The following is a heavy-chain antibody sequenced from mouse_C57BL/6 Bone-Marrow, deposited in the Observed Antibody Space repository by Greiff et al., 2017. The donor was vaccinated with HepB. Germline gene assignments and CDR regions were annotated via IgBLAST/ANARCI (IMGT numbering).Heavy chain of an antibody. CDR3: AREEYYGSSYGD. D-gene: IGHD1-1*01. J-gene: IGHJ2*01. CDR1: GYTFTSYG. Sequence: VQLQQSGAELARPGASVKLSCKASGYTFTSYGISWVKQRTGQGLEWIGEIYPRSGNTYYNEKFKGKATLTADKSSSTAYMALRSLTSEDSAVYFCAREEYYGSSYGDWGKGTTLTVAS. CDR2: IYPRSGNT. V-gene: IGHV1-81*01.